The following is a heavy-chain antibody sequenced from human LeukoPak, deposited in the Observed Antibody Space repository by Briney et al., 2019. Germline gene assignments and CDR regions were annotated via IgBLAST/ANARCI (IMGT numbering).Heavy chain of an antibody. Sequence: ASVKVSCKASGYTFTSYDINWVRQAPGQGLEWMGIINPSDDSTSYAQKFQGRVTMTRDMSTSTVYLELSSLRSEDTAVYYCAREGLIWGQGTVVTVSS. V-gene: IGHV1-46*01. J-gene: IGHJ3*02. CDR2: INPSDDST. CDR3: AREGLI. CDR1: GYTFTSYD.